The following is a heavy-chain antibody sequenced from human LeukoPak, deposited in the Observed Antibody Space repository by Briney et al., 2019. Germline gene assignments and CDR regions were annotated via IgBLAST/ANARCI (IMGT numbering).Heavy chain of an antibody. Sequence: ASVKVSCKASGFTFTNYYMHWVRQAPGQGLEWMGIINPSGSSTSYAQKFQGRVTMTRDTSTSTVYMELSSLRSEDTAIYYCARDNSGGSTWWFDPWGQGTLVTVSS. CDR2: INPSGSST. CDR1: GFTFTNYY. J-gene: IGHJ5*02. CDR3: ARDNSGGSTWWFDP. V-gene: IGHV1-46*01. D-gene: IGHD2-15*01.